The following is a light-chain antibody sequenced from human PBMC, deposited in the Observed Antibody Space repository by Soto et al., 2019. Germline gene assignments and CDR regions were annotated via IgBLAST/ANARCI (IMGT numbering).Light chain of an antibody. V-gene: IGKV3-11*01. CDR1: QSFRGL. CDR2: DAY. J-gene: IGKJ5*01. Sequence: EVVLTQSPVTLSLSPGERATLSCRASQSFRGLLAWYQQKPGQAPRLLIYDAYNRATGIPPRFSGSGSETDFTITISSLVPEDAAVYYCQQRHMWPITFGQGPRLEIK. CDR3: QQRHMWPIT.